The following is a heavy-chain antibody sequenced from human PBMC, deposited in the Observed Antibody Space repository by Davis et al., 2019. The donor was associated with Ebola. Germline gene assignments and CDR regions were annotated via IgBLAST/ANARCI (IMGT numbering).Heavy chain of an antibody. CDR3: ARVGVPAAHYYYYGMDV. D-gene: IGHD2-2*01. J-gene: IGHJ6*02. Sequence: MPSETLSLTCAVYGGSFSGYYWSWIRQPPGKGLEWIGEINHSGSTNYNPSLKSRVTISVDTSKNQFSLKLSPVTAADTAVYYCARVGVPAAHYYYYGMDVWGQGTTVTVSS. V-gene: IGHV4-34*01. CDR1: GGSFSGYY. CDR2: INHSGST.